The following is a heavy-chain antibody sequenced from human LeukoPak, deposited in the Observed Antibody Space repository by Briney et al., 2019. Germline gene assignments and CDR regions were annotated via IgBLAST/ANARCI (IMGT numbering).Heavy chain of an antibody. V-gene: IGHV4-39*07. J-gene: IGHJ4*02. CDR1: GGSISGTPYY. CDR2: IYYSGST. D-gene: IGHD3-3*01. CDR3: ARASTIFGHFAY. Sequence: SETLSLTCAISGGSISGTPYYWGWIRQSPGKGLEWIGSIYYSGSTYYNPSLKSRFTISVDTSKNQFSLKLSSVAAADTAVYYCARASTIFGHFAYWGRGTLVTVSS.